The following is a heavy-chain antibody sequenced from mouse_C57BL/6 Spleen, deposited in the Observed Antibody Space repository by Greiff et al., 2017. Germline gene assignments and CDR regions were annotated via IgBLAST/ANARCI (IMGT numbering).Heavy chain of an antibody. J-gene: IGHJ4*01. CDR2: ICSAGST. Sequence: VQVVEPGPGLVAPSQSLSISCTVSGFSLTSYCVHWVRQPPGQGLEWLVVICSAGSTTYNSALKSRLNISKVNSKDHVFLIMNSHQTGETAMYYSARHDYYYAMDYWGQGTSVTVSS. CDR3: ARHDYYYAMDY. CDR1: GFSLTSYC. D-gene: IGHD2-4*01. V-gene: IGHV2-6-1*01.